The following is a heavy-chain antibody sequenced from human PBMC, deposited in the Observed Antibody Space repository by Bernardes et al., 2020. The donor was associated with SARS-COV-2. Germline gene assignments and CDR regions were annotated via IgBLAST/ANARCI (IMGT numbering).Heavy chain of an antibody. CDR1: GFTFSAYY. D-gene: IGHD6-6*01. CDR2: ISGSTTYT. V-gene: IGHV3-11*06. CDR3: ARGGLEYSSSPPDY. Sequence: GGSLRLSCVASGFTFSAYYMSWIRQAPGKGLEWVSYISGSTTYTNYADSVKGRFTTSRDNARGSLYLQMNSLTVEDTAVYYCARGGLEYSSSPPDYWGQGTVVTVSS. J-gene: IGHJ4*02.